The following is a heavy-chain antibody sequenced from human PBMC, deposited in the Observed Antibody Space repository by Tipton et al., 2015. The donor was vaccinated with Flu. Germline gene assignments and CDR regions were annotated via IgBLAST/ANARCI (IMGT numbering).Heavy chain of an antibody. V-gene: IGHV4-30-4*01. D-gene: IGHD3-22*01. CDR3: TRDAHDSSGHYYFTDS. CDR2: GFYSGNT. Sequence: TLSLTCTVSGDSISGGDYYWSWVRQPPGKGLEWIGYGFYSGNTYYNPSLKSRETISVDTSKNQFSLRLTSVTVADTAVYYCTRDAHDSSGHYYFTDSWGQGTLVTVSS. CDR1: GDSISGGDYY. J-gene: IGHJ4*02.